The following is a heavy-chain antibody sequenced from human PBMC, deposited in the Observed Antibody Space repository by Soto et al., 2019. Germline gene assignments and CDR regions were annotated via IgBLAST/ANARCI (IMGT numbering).Heavy chain of an antibody. D-gene: IGHD2-21*01. CDR1: GGTFRTES. J-gene: IGHJ3*02. V-gene: IGHV1-69*12. Sequence: QVQLVQSGAEVKKPGSSVKVFCKASGGTFRTESIHWVRQAPGRGLEWMGGIIPVFGTSDYAQKFQGRVKSTADESTTVYMELCSLRSGVTALYDCARGHEFGGNSDAFDIWGQGTMVNVSS. CDR3: ARGHEFGGNSDAFDI. CDR2: IIPVFGTS.